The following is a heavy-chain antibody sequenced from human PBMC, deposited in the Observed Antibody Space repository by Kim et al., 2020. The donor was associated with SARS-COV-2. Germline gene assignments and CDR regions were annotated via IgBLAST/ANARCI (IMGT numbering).Heavy chain of an antibody. J-gene: IGHJ4*02. CDR1: GFTFNTYG. Sequence: GGSLRLSCAASGFTFNTYGMHWVRQAPGKGLEWVAVISYDGSNKYYADSVKGRFTISRDNSKNTLYLQMNSLRIEDTAVYYCPKSFSGSYFGYDYWGQGTLVTVSS. CDR3: PKSFSGSYFGYDY. D-gene: IGHD1-26*01. CDR2: ISYDGSNK. V-gene: IGHV3-30*18.